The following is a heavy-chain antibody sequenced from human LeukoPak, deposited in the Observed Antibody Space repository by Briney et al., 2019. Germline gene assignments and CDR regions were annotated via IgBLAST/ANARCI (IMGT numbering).Heavy chain of an antibody. Sequence: ASVKVSCKASGGTFSSYAISWVRQAPGQGLEWRGGIIPIFGTANYAQKFQGRVTITADESTSTAYMELSSLRSEDTAVYYCARGGCSSTSCYDGYWGQGTLVTVSS. CDR3: ARGGCSSTSCYDGY. V-gene: IGHV1-69*13. D-gene: IGHD2-2*01. CDR1: GGTFSSYA. J-gene: IGHJ4*02. CDR2: IIPIFGTA.